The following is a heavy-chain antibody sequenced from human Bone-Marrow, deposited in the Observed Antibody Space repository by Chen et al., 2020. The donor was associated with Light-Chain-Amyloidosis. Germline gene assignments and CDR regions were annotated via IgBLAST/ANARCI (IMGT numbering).Heavy chain of an antibody. V-gene: IGHV3-23*01. J-gene: IGHJ4*01. CDR1: GFTLNTYA. Sequence: EVQVLESGGGLVQPGGSLILSCAASGFTLNTYAMNWVRQAPGKGLEWVSGTRVVGSTYYADSVKGRFTISRDNSKNTVFLQMDSLRVEDTAVYYCAKAGRSWNSEFDYWGQGTLVTVSS. D-gene: IGHD6-13*01. CDR3: AKAGRSWNSEFDY. CDR2: TRVVGST.